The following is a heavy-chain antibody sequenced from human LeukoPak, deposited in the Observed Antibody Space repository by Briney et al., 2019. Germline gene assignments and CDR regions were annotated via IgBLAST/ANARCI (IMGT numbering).Heavy chain of an antibody. D-gene: IGHD2-2*02. CDR1: GFSISSGYY. Sequence: SETLSLTCAVSGFSISSGYYWVWIRQPPGKGLEWIGSIYHSGSTNYNPSLKSRVTISVDTSKNQFSLKLSSVTATDTAVYYCARRRVVPAAIRGSNWFDPWGQGTLVTVSS. V-gene: IGHV4-38-2*01. J-gene: IGHJ5*02. CDR2: IYHSGST. CDR3: ARRRVVPAAIRGSNWFDP.